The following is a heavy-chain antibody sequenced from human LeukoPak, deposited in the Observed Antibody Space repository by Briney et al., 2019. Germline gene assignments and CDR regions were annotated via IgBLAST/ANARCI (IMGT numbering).Heavy chain of an antibody. D-gene: IGHD1-26*01. Sequence: SGTLSLTCAVYGGSFSGYYWSWIRQPPGKGLEWIGEINHSGSTNYNPSLKSRVTISVDMSKNQFSLKLSSVTAADTAVYYCARGQTIVGATGDFWGQGTLVTVSS. CDR3: ARGQTIVGATGDF. CDR1: GGSFSGYY. V-gene: IGHV4-34*01. J-gene: IGHJ4*02. CDR2: INHSGST.